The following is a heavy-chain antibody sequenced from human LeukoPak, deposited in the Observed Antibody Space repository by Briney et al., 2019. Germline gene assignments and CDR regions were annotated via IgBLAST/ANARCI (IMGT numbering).Heavy chain of an antibody. J-gene: IGHJ4*02. CDR1: GFTFISYA. V-gene: IGHV3-30-3*01. Sequence: GGSLRLSCAASGFTFISYAMHWVRQAPGKGLEWVAVISYDGSNKYYADSVRGRFTISRENSKNTLYLQMNSLRAEDTAVYYCARSFIVVVTATLGYWGQGTLVTVSS. D-gene: IGHD2-21*02. CDR2: ISYDGSNK. CDR3: ARSFIVVVTATLGY.